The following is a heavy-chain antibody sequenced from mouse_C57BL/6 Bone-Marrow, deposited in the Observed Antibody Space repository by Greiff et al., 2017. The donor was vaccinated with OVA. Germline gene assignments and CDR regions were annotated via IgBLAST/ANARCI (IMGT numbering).Heavy chain of an antibody. Sequence: QVHVKQSGAELARPGASVKLSCKASGYTFTSYGISWVKQRTGQGLEWIGEIYPRSGNTYYNEKFKGKATLTADKSSSTAYMELRSLTSEDSAVYFCARLGGNPFDYWGQGTTLTVSS. J-gene: IGHJ2*01. D-gene: IGHD2-1*01. V-gene: IGHV1-81*01. CDR1: GYTFTSYG. CDR2: IYPRSGNT. CDR3: ARLGGNPFDY.